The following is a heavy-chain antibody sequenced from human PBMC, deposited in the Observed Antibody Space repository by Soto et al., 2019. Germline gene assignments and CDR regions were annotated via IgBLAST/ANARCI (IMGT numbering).Heavy chain of an antibody. CDR1: GGTFSSYA. Sequence: SVKVSCKTSGGTFSSYAISWVRQAPGQGLEWKGGIIPIFGTANYAQKFQGRVTITADESTSTAYMELSSLRSEDTAVYYCARESGGVATNPDDVGYYGMDVWGQGTTVTVSS. J-gene: IGHJ6*02. CDR3: ARESGGVATNPDDVGYYGMDV. V-gene: IGHV1-69*13. CDR2: IIPIFGTA. D-gene: IGHD5-12*01.